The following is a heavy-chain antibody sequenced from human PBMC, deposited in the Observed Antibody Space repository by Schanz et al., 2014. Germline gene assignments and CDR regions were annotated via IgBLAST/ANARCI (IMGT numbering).Heavy chain of an antibody. CDR1: GFTFSNYW. J-gene: IGHJ6*02. V-gene: IGHV3-7*02. Sequence: EVQLLESGGGLVQPGGSLRLSCVASGFTFSNYWMTWVRQAPGKGLEWVANIKQDESEKYYVDSVKGRFTISRDNAKNSLFLQMNSLRAEDAAVYYCRAPDYGMDVWGQGTTGTVSS. CDR2: IKQDESEK. CDR3: RAPDYGMDV.